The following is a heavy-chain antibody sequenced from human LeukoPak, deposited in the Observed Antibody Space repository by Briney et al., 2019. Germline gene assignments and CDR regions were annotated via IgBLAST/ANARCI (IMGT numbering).Heavy chain of an antibody. Sequence: SETLSLTCTVSGGSISSYYWSWIRRPPGKGLEWIGYIYYSGSTNYNPSLKSRVTISVDTSKNQFSLKLSSVTAADTAVFYCARDQRSLVFDNGGQGPLFTASP. CDR3: ARDQRSLVFDN. V-gene: IGHV4-59*01. D-gene: IGHD3-10*01. CDR1: GGSISSYY. CDR2: IYYSGST. J-gene: IGHJ4*02.